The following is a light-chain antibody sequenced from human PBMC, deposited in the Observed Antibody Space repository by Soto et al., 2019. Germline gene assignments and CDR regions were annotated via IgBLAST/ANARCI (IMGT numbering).Light chain of an antibody. CDR2: DAS. V-gene: IGKV1-33*01. CDR3: QQYEILPRT. J-gene: IGKJ1*01. Sequence: DIQMTQSPSSLSASVGGRVTITCQASQDISNYLSWYQYKPGKAPKLLIYDASNLEKGVPSRFSGSGSGTHFTLTISSLQPEDIATYYCQQYEILPRTFGQGTRVEIK. CDR1: QDISNY.